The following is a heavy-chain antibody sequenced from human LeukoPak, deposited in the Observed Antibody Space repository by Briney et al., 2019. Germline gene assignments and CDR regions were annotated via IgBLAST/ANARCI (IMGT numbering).Heavy chain of an antibody. CDR1: GGSLSSSSYY. V-gene: IGHV4-61*02. D-gene: IGHD1-26*01. CDR3: ARDRSGTYTFDY. Sequence: SETLSLTCTVSGGSLSSSSYYWSWIRQPAGTGLEWIGRIYTSGSTNYNPSLKSRVTISVDTSKNHFSLKLSSVTAADTAVYYCARDRSGTYTFDYWGQGTLVTVSA. CDR2: IYTSGST. J-gene: IGHJ4*02.